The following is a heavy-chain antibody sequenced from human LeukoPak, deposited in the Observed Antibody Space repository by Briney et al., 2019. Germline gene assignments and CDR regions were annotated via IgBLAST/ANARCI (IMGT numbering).Heavy chain of an antibody. Sequence: PGRSLRLSCAASGFTFSSYGMHWVRQAPGKGLEWVAVISYDGSNKYYADSVKGRFTISRDNSKNTLYLQMNSLRAEDTAVYYCAKEPLLGEQQLVLFDYWGQGTLVTVSS. CDR3: AKEPLLGEQQLVLFDY. CDR2: ISYDGSNK. CDR1: GFTFSSYG. J-gene: IGHJ4*02. V-gene: IGHV3-30*18. D-gene: IGHD6-13*01.